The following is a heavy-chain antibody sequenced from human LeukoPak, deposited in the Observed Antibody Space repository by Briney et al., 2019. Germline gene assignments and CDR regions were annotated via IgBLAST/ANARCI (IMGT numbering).Heavy chain of an antibody. J-gene: IGHJ4*02. D-gene: IGHD3-22*01. CDR1: GYTLTELS. CDR2: FDPEDGET. CDR3: AREEPHLTYYYDSSGYSPFDY. Sequence: ASVKVSCKVSGYTLTELSMHWVRQAPGKGLEWMGGFDPEDGETIYAQKFQGRVTMTRDTSTSTVYMELSSLRSEDTAVYYCAREEPHLTYYYDSSGYSPFDYWGQGTLVTVSS. V-gene: IGHV1-24*01.